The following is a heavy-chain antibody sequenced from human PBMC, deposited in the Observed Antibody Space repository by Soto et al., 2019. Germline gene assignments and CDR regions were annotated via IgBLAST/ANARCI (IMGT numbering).Heavy chain of an antibody. CDR3: ARERSAAGTGWFDP. Sequence: QVQLVQSGAEVKKPGASVKVSCKASGYAFTSYDINWVRQATGQGLEWMGWMNPNSGNTGYAQKFQGRVTMTRNSSISTAYMELSSLRSEDTAVYYCARERSAAGTGWFDPWGQGTLVTVSS. J-gene: IGHJ5*02. D-gene: IGHD6-13*01. CDR1: GYAFTSYD. V-gene: IGHV1-8*01. CDR2: MNPNSGNT.